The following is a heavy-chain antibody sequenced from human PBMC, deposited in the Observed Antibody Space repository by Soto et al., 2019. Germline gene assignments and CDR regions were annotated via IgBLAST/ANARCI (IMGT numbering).Heavy chain of an antibody. CDR3: AKEMGDYYDSSGSWFDP. D-gene: IGHD3-22*01. V-gene: IGHV3-21*04. CDR1: GFMFSSYR. J-gene: IGHJ5*02. CDR2: INSGGTYT. Sequence: EEQLVESGGGLVKRGGSLRLSCAASGFMFSSYRMNWVRQAPGKGLEWVSSINSGGTYTYYADSVRGRFTISRNNARNSLYLEMNSLRAEDTALYFCAKEMGDYYDSSGSWFDPWGQGTLVTVSS.